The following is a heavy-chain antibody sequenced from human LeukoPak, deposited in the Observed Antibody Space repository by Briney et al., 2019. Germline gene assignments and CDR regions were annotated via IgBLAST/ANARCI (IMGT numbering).Heavy chain of an antibody. J-gene: IGHJ4*02. CDR1: GGSVSSGSYY. Sequence: PSETLSFTCTVSGGSVSSGSYYWSWIRQPPGKGLEWIVYIYYSGSTNYNPSLKSRVTISVDTSKNQFSLKLSSVTAADTAVYYCASGETRHYDILTGHFDYWGQGTLVTVSS. CDR2: IYYSGST. V-gene: IGHV4-61*01. CDR3: ASGETRHYDILTGHFDY. D-gene: IGHD3-9*01.